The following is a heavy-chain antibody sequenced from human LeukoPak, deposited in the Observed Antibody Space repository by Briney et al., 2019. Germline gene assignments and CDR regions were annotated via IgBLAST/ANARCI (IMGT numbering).Heavy chain of an antibody. CDR3: AKGTVRFLEWSQRGYFDY. CDR1: GFTFSNYG. V-gene: IGHV3-23*01. Sequence: GGSLRLSCAASGFTFSNYGMNWVRQAPGKGLEWVSSISSVVDKTYHADSVKGRFTISRDNSKNTLYLQMNGLRAEGTAVYYCAKGTVRFLEWSQRGYFDYWGQGILVTVSS. D-gene: IGHD3-3*01. J-gene: IGHJ4*02. CDR2: ISSVVDKT.